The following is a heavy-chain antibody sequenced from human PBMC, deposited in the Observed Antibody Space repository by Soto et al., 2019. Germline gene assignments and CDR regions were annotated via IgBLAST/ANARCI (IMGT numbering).Heavy chain of an antibody. CDR1: GYTFTYRY. D-gene: IGHD3-10*01. V-gene: IGHV1-45*02. CDR3: AFGYGSGSYWAFDI. Sequence: SVKVSCKASGYTFTYRYLHWVRQAPGQALEWVGWITPFNGNTNYAQKFQDRVTITRDRSMSTAYMELSSLRSEDTAMYYCAFGYGSGSYWAFDIWGQGTMVTVSS. CDR2: ITPFNGNT. J-gene: IGHJ3*02.